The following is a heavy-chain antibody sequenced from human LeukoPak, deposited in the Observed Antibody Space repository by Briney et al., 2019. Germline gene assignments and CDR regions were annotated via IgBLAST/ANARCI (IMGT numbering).Heavy chain of an antibody. Sequence: SETLSLTCTVSGGSVSSGSYYWSWIRQPPGKGLEWIGYIYYSGSTNYNPSLKSRVTISVDTSKNQFSLKLSSVTAADTAVYYCARGLSNWEYYFDYWGQGTLVTVSS. CDR3: ARGLSNWEYYFDY. CDR1: GGSVSSGSYY. CDR2: IYYSGST. V-gene: IGHV4-61*01. J-gene: IGHJ4*02. D-gene: IGHD7-27*01.